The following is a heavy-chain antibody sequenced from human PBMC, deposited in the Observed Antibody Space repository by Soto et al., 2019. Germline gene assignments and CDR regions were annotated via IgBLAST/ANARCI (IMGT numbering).Heavy chain of an antibody. V-gene: IGHV3-15*01. CDR3: ATTLAVTTCFDY. CDR2: IKSKTDGGTT. D-gene: IGHD4-17*01. J-gene: IGHJ4*02. Sequence: GGSLRLSCAASGFTFSNAWMSWVRQAPGKGLEWVGRIKSKTDGGTTDYAAPVKGRFTISRDDSKNTLYLQMNSLKTEDTAVYYCATTLAVTTCFDYWGQRTLVTVSS. CDR1: GFTFSNAW.